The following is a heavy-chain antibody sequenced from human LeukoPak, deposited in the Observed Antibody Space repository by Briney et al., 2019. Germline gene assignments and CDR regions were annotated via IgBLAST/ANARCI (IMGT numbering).Heavy chain of an antibody. CDR2: IYYSGST. V-gene: IGHV4-30-4*01. CDR3: ARGDSMVRGVIPPYFDY. CDR1: GGSISSGDYY. Sequence: SQTLSLTCTVSGGSISSGDYYWSWIRQPPGTGLEWIGYIYYSGSTYYNPSLKSRVTISVDTSKNQFSLKLSSVTAADTAVYYCARGDSMVRGVIPPYFDYRGQGTLVTVSS. D-gene: IGHD3-10*01. J-gene: IGHJ4*02.